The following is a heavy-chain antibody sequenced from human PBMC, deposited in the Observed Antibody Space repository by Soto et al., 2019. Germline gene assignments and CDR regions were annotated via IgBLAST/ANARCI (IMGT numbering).Heavy chain of an antibody. CDR1: GYAFSDHG. CDR2: ISAYNGNT. V-gene: IGHV1-18*04. J-gene: IGHJ4*02. D-gene: IGHD2-2*01. CDR3: ARDHRYTSSFFDS. Sequence: QVRLVLSGDELKKPGSSMKVACKASGYAFSDHGISWVRQAPGQGLEWIGWISAYNGNTNYAQKFKVRVTVTTDESTNPAYMEVRSLISDGTAVYYCARDHRYTSSFFDSWSQGTLITVCS.